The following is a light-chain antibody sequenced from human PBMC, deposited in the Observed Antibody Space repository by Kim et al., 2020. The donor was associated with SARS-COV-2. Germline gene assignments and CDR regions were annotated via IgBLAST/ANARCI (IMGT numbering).Light chain of an antibody. J-gene: IGKJ1*01. CDR1: QSIDSN. CDR2: GAS. Sequence: EIVMTQSPATLSVSPGDTATLSCRASQSIDSNLAWYQQKPGQAHRLLIFGASSKATSIPGRFSGSGSGTEFTLTISGLQSEDFADYYCQQYNNWPRTFGQGTKVDIK. CDR3: QQYNNWPRT. V-gene: IGKV3-15*01.